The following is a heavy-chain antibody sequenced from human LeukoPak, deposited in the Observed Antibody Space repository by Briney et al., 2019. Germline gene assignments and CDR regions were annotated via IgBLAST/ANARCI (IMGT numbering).Heavy chain of an antibody. V-gene: IGHV4-4*07. J-gene: IGHJ3*02. CDR1: GGSISSYY. CDR3: ARLYYDSSGYYYGDAFDI. D-gene: IGHD3-22*01. CDR2: IYTSGST. Sequence: SETLSLTCTVSGGSISSYYWSWIRQPPGKGLEWIGRIYTSGSTNYNPSLKSRVTMSVDTSKNQFSLKLSSVTAADTAVYYCARLYYDSSGYYYGDAFDIWGQGTMVTVSS.